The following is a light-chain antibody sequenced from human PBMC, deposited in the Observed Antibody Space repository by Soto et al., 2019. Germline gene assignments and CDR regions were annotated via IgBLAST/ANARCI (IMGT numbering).Light chain of an antibody. Sequence: EIVLTQSPATLSLPPGERATLSCRASQSVSSYLAWYQQKPGQAPRLLIYDASNRATGIPARFSGSGSGTDFTLTISSREPEDFAVYYCQQRSNWPPTFGGGTKVEIK. CDR2: DAS. CDR3: QQRSNWPPT. V-gene: IGKV3-11*01. J-gene: IGKJ4*01. CDR1: QSVSSY.